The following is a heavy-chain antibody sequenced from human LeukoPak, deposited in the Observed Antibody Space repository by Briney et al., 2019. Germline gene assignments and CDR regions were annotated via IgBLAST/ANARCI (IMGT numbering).Heavy chain of an antibody. Sequence: SETLSLTCAVYGGSFSGYYWSWIRQPPGKGLEWIGEINHSGSTNYNPSLKSRVTISVDTSKNQFSLKLSSVTAADTAVYYCASSYGYCSSTSCSNFDYWGQGTLVTVSS. CDR2: INHSGST. CDR3: ASSYGYCSSTSCSNFDY. V-gene: IGHV4-34*01. D-gene: IGHD2-2*03. CDR1: GGSFSGYY. J-gene: IGHJ4*02.